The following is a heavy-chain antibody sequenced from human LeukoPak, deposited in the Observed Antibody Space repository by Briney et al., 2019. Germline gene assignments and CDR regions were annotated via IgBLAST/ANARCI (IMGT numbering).Heavy chain of an antibody. Sequence: PGRSLRLSCAASGFTFSSYAMHWVRQAPGKGLEYVSAISSNGGSTYYADSVKGRFTISRDNSKNTLYLQMGSLRAEDMAVYYCARGGDIVVVPAADLLGYYGMDVWGQGTTVTVSS. CDR3: ARGGDIVVVPAADLLGYYGMDV. J-gene: IGHJ6*02. CDR2: ISSNGGST. CDR1: GFTFSSYA. D-gene: IGHD2-2*01. V-gene: IGHV3-64*02.